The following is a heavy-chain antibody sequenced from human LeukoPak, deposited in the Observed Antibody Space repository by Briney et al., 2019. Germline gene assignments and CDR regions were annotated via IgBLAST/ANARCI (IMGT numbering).Heavy chain of an antibody. CDR2: ISYDGSNK. V-gene: IGHV3-30*04. Sequence: PGGSLRLSCAASGFTFSSYAMHRVRQAPGKGLEWVAVISYDGSNKYYADSVKGRFTISRDNSKNTLFLQMNTLRAEDTAVFYCARGDKQLVFNRNKGGFDPWGQGTLVTVSS. D-gene: IGHD6-13*01. J-gene: IGHJ5*02. CDR1: GFTFSSYA. CDR3: ARGDKQLVFNRNKGGFDP.